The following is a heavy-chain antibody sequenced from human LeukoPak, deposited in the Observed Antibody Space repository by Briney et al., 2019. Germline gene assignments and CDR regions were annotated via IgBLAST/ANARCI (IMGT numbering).Heavy chain of an antibody. Sequence: GRTLRLSCAASGFTFSSYGMSWVRQGPGKGLDCVSVISNNGDTYYADTVKGRFTISRDTSKNTVSLQMNSLRAEDTAVYYCAGDKTTGGWYEFDYWGQGTRVTVSS. CDR2: ISNNGDT. J-gene: IGHJ4*02. D-gene: IGHD6-19*01. CDR1: GFTFSSYG. CDR3: AGDKTTGGWYEFDY. V-gene: IGHV3-53*01.